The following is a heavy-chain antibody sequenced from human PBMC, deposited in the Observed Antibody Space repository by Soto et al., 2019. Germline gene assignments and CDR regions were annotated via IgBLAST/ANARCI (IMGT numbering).Heavy chain of an antibody. CDR1: GGSFSGYY. V-gene: IGHV4-34*01. CDR2: INHSGST. D-gene: IGHD2-2*01. Sequence: SETLSLTCAVYGGSFSGYYWSWIRQPPGKGLEWIGDINHSGSTNYNPSLKSRVTISVDTSKKQFSLKLSSVTAADTAVYYCAKVTQSRDLDWFDPWGQGTLVTVYS. CDR3: AKVTQSRDLDWFDP. J-gene: IGHJ5*02.